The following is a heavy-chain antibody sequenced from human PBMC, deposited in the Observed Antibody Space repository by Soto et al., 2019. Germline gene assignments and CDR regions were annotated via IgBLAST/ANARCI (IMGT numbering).Heavy chain of an antibody. D-gene: IGHD6-13*01. CDR2: ISDSGGST. V-gene: IGHV3-23*01. J-gene: IGHJ4*02. CDR1: RFTFSSYS. CDR3: AKVRPYSSSWYYFDY. Sequence: PGGSLRLTCAASRFTFSSYSMSWVRQAPGKGLEWVSSISDSGGSTYYPDSVKGRFTISRDNSKNTLYLQMNSLRAEDTAVYYCAKVRPYSSSWYYFDYWGQGTLVTVSS.